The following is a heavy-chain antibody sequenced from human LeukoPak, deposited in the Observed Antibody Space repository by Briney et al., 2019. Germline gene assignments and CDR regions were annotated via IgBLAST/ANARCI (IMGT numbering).Heavy chain of an antibody. CDR3: ARVLTMVRGAFNWFDP. D-gene: IGHD3-10*01. CDR2: ISAYNGNT. CDR1: GYTFTSYG. J-gene: IGHJ5*02. Sequence: GASVKVSCKASGYTFTSYGISWGRQAPGEGVEWMGWISAYNGNTNYAQKLQGRVTMTTDTSTSTAYMELRSLRSDDTAVYYCARVLTMVRGAFNWFDPWGQGTLVTVSS. V-gene: IGHV1-18*01.